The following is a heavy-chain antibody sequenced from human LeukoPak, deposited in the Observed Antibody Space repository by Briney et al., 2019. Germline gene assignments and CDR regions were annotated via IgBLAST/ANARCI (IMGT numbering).Heavy chain of an antibody. D-gene: IGHD1-14*01. CDR2: ISAYNGNT. V-gene: IGHV1-18*01. CDR3: ARDTQNHYYGMDV. J-gene: IGHJ6*02. CDR1: GYTLTELS. Sequence: ASVKVSCKVSGYTLTELSMHWVRQAPGQGLEWMGWISAYNGNTNYAQKLQGRVTMTTDTSTSTAYMELRSLRSDDTAVYYCARDTQNHYYGMDVWGQGTTVTVSS.